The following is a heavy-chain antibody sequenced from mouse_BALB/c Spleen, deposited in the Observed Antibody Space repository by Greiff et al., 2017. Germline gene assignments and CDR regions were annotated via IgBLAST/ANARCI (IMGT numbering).Heavy chain of an antibody. CDR1: GFTFSSYA. CDR3: ARALLRPHFDY. J-gene: IGHJ2*01. Sequence: EVMLVESGGGLVKPGGSLKLSCAASGFTFSSYAMSWVRQTPEKRLEWVASISSGGSTYYPDSVKGRFTISRDNARNILYLQMSSLRSEDTAMYYCARALLRPHFDYWGQGTTLTVSS. V-gene: IGHV5-6-5*01. D-gene: IGHD1-2*01. CDR2: ISSGGST.